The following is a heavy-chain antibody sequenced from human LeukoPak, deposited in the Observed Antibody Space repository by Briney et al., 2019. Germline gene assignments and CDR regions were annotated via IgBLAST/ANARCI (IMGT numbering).Heavy chain of an antibody. CDR3: ARSSYVDYYMDV. CDR2: INPNSGGT. V-gene: IGHV1-2*02. D-gene: IGHD3-10*01. J-gene: IGHJ6*03. Sequence: GASVKVSCKASGYTFTGYYMHWVRQAPGQGLEWMGWINPNSGGTNYAQKFQGRVTMTRDTSISTAYMELSRLRPDDTAVYYCARSSYVDYYMDVWGKGTTVTVSS. CDR1: GYTFTGYY.